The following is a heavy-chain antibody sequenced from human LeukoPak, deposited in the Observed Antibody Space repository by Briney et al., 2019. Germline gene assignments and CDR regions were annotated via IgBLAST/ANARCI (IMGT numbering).Heavy chain of an antibody. CDR1: GVTVSSNY. D-gene: IGHD2-2*01. J-gene: IGHJ4*02. V-gene: IGHV3-53*01. Sequence: GGSLRLSCAASGVTVSSNYMSWVRQAPGKGLEWVSVIYSGGGTYYADSVKGRFTISRDNSKNTLNLQMNSLRAEDTAVYYCATYKNQLRTVYFDNWGQGTPVTVSS. CDR2: IYSGGGT. CDR3: ATYKNQLRTVYFDN.